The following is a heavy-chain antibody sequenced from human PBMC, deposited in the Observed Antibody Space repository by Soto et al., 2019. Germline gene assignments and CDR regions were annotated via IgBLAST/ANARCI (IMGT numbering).Heavy chain of an antibody. CDR3: ARDKFYDFWSGYSSDYYYYGMDV. CDR2: TYYRSKWYN. J-gene: IGHJ6*02. V-gene: IGHV6-1*01. CDR1: GDSVSSNSAA. D-gene: IGHD3-3*01. Sequence: SQTLSLTCAISGDSVSSNSAALNLIMQSPSRGLEWLGRTYYRSKWYNDYAVSVKSRITINPDTSKNQFSLQLNSVTPEDTAVYYCARDKFYDFWSGYSSDYYYYGMDVWGQGTTVTVSS.